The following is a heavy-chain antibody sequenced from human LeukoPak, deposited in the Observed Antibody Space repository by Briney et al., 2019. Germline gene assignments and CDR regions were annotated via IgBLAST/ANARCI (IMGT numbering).Heavy chain of an antibody. CDR1: GFTFTSYT. J-gene: IGHJ4*02. D-gene: IGHD4-17*01. V-gene: IGHV3-21*01. CDR2: ITSSSSYI. CDR3: AKTYGHFDD. Sequence: GGSLRLSCAASGFTFTSYTMNWVRQAPGKGLEWVSSITSSSSYIYYADSVKGRFTISRDNAKNSLYLQMTSLRVEDTAVYYCAKTYGHFDDWGQGILVTVSS.